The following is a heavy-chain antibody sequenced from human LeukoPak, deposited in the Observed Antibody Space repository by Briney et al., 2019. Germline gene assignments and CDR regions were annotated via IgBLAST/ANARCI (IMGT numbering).Heavy chain of an antibody. J-gene: IGHJ4*02. V-gene: IGHV1-46*01. D-gene: IGHD3-10*01. CDR2: IIPSDGST. CDR1: GYSFTRYF. CDR3: ARGKVVTMVRGVIITYFDY. Sequence: GASVKVSCKASGYSFTRYFIHWVRQAHGQGLEWMGIIIPSDGSTSYAQKFQGRVTMTRDTSTSTVYMELSSLRSEDTAVYYCARGKVVTMVRGVIITYFDYWGQGTLVTVSS.